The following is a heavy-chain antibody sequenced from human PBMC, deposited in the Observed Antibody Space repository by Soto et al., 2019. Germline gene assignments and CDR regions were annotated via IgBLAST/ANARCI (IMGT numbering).Heavy chain of an antibody. CDR2: IYATRGT. V-gene: IGHV4-4*07. J-gene: IGHJ4*02. D-gene: IGHD2-8*02. CDR3: ARDGVSDNCDNGLVDY. CDR1: GGSIRSYY. Sequence: PSETLSLTCAVSGGSIRSYYWSWIRPPAGTGLERIGRIYATRGTNYNPSLTIRRTMSVDTSKNQCALKLSSLSAANTAVYYCARDGVSDNCDNGLVDYWGQGALVTVST.